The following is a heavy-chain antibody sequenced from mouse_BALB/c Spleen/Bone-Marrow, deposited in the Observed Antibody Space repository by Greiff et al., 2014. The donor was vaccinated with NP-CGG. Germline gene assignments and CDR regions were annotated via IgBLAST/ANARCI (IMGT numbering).Heavy chain of an antibody. CDR1: GYSITSGYY. CDR3: AYYYYAMDY. V-gene: IGHV3-6*02. Sequence: EESGPGLVKPSQSLSLTCSVTGYSITSGYYWNWIRQFPGNKLEWMGYISYDGSNNYNPSLKNRISITRDTSKNQFFLKLNSVTTEDTATYYCAYYYYAMDYWGQGTSVTISS. J-gene: IGHJ4*01. CDR2: ISYDGSN.